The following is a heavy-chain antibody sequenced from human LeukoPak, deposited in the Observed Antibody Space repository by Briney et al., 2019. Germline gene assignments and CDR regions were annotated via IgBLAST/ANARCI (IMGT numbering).Heavy chain of an antibody. CDR2: ISGSGGGT. D-gene: IGHD1-7*01. CDR3: AKDRGITGTGAFDI. Sequence: GGSLRLSCVGSEFSFSNYAMSWVRQAPGRGLEWVSSISGSGGGTYYADSVKGRFTISRDNSKNTLYLQMNSLRAEDTAVYYCAKDRGITGTGAFDIWGQGTMVTVSS. J-gene: IGHJ3*02. V-gene: IGHV3-23*01. CDR1: EFSFSNYA.